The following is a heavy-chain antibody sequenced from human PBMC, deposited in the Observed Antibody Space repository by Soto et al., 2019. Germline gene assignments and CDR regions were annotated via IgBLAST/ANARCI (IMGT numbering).Heavy chain of an antibody. J-gene: IGHJ4*02. Sequence: PGGSLILSCSASGFTFSSYAMSWVRQGPGKGLEGVAAISGSGGSTYYAASVKGPFTIPRDNSKNTLYPQMNSLRAEDTAVYYCAKDWGKGFEPQLVPTPAPYEDYWGQGTLVTVSS. CDR3: AKDWGKGFEPQLVPTPAPYEDY. V-gene: IGHV3-23*01. CDR2: ISGSGGST. D-gene: IGHD6-13*01. CDR1: GFTFSSYA.